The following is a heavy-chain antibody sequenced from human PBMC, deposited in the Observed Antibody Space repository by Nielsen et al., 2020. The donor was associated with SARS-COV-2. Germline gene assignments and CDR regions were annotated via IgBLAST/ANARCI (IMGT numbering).Heavy chain of an antibody. V-gene: IGHV1-46*01. Sequence: ASVKVSCKASGYTFTSYYMHWVRQAPRQGLEWMGLINPTGVSTSYAQKFQGRVTMTRDTSTSTVYMELSSLRSEDTAVYYCARVMVCGGDCYAFDIWDQGTMVTVSS. D-gene: IGHD2-21*02. CDR2: INPTGVST. CDR1: GYTFTSYY. J-gene: IGHJ3*02. CDR3: ARVMVCGGDCYAFDI.